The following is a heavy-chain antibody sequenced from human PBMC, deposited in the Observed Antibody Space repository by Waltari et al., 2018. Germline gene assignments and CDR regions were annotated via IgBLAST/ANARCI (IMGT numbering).Heavy chain of an antibody. CDR2: INADNGNT. CDR3: ARAYCINGVCYSGYYFDY. Sequence: QVQLVQSGAEVKKPGASVKVSCKASGYTFTGYTIHWVRQAPGQGLEWMGWINADNGNTKYSQKFQGRVTITRYTSANTADMELSSLRSEDTAVYYCARAYCINGVCYSGYYFDYWGQGTLVTVSS. V-gene: IGHV1-3*01. CDR1: GYTFTGYT. J-gene: IGHJ4*02. D-gene: IGHD2-8*01.